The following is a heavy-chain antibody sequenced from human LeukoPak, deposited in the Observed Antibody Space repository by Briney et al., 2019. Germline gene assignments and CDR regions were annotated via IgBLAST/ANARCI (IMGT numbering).Heavy chain of an antibody. J-gene: IGHJ4*02. Sequence: GGSLRLSCAASGFTFSSYGMHWVRQAPGKGLEWVAVILYVGSNKYYADSVKRRFTISRENSKNTLYLQMNSLRAEDTAVYYCARDMEGLDYWGQGTLVTVSS. V-gene: IGHV3-30*03. CDR1: GFTFSSYG. CDR2: ILYVGSNK. D-gene: IGHD3-10*01. CDR3: ARDMEGLDY.